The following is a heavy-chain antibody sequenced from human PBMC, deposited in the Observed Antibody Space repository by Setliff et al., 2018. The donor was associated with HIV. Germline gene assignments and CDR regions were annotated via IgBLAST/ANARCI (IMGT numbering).Heavy chain of an antibody. CDR2: IYHSGST. D-gene: IGHD1-26*01. CDR3: ARLALGPIHYYYYGMDV. CDR1: GGSISSSNW. V-gene: IGHV4-4*02. Sequence: SETLSLTCAVSGGSISSSNWWSWVRQPPGKGLEWIGEIYHSGSTNYNPSLKSRVTISVDKSKNQFSLKLSSVTAADTAVYYCARLALGPIHYYYYGMDVWGQGTTVTVSS. J-gene: IGHJ6*02.